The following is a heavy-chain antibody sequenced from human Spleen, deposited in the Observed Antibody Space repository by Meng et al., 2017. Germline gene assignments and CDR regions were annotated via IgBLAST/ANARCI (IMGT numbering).Heavy chain of an antibody. D-gene: IGHD6-13*01. CDR3: ARDRTAAGINWFDP. Sequence: SVKVSCKAPGGIFSNSVVGWVRQAPGQGLEWMGGINGVFGTTNYAQKFQGRVTITTDESTSTVYMELARLTSEDTAVYFCARDRTAAGINWFDPWGQGTLVTVSS. CDR1: GGIFSNSV. CDR2: INGVFGTT. V-gene: IGHV1-69*05. J-gene: IGHJ5*02.